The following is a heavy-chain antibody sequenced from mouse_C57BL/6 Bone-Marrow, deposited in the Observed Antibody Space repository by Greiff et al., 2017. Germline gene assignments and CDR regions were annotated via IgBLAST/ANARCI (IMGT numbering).Heavy chain of an antibody. CDR2: INSDGGST. CDR1: EYEFPSHD. Sequence: EVKLMESGGGLVQPGESLKLSCESNEYEFPSHDMSWVRKTPEKRLELVAAINSDGGSTYYPDTMERRFIISRDNTKKTLYLQMSSLRSEDTALYYCASPSTIVKDFDYWGQGTTLTVSS. CDR3: ASPSTIVKDFDY. V-gene: IGHV5-2*01. D-gene: IGHD2-5*01. J-gene: IGHJ2*01.